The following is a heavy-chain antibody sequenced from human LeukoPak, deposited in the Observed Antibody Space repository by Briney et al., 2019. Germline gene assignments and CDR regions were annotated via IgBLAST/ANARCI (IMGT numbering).Heavy chain of an antibody. Sequence: GGSLRLSCAASGFTFSNYSMNWVRQAPGKGLEWVSYISSSSSTIYYADSVKGRFTISRDNARNSLYLQMNSLRAEDTAVYYCATDLFLSSSSDWGQGTLVTVSS. CDR2: ISSSSSTI. CDR3: ATDLFLSSSSD. J-gene: IGHJ4*02. CDR1: GFTFSNYS. V-gene: IGHV3-48*04. D-gene: IGHD6-6*01.